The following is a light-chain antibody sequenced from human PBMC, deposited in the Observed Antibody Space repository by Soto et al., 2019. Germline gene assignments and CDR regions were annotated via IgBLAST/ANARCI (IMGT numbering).Light chain of an antibody. CDR1: QGISSY. Sequence: AIRMTQSPSSFSASTGDRVTITCRASQGISSYFAWYQQKPGKAPKLLIYAASTLQSGVPSRFSGSGSGTDFTLTISCLQSEDFATYYCHQYYSYPYTFGQGTKLEIK. J-gene: IGKJ2*01. V-gene: IGKV1-8*01. CDR3: HQYYSYPYT. CDR2: AAS.